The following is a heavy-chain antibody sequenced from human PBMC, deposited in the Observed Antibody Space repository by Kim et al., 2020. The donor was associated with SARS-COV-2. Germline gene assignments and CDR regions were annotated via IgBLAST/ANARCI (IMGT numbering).Heavy chain of an antibody. V-gene: IGHV3-23*01. CDR2: ISGSGGST. CDR3: AKGRYYYRMDV. CDR1: GFTFSSYA. J-gene: IGHJ6*02. Sequence: GGSLRLSCAASGFTFSSYAMSWVRQAPGKGLEWVSGISGSGGSTYYADSVKGRFTISRDNFKNTVYLQMHSLRAEDTAVYYCAKGRYYYRMDVWGQGTTVTVSS.